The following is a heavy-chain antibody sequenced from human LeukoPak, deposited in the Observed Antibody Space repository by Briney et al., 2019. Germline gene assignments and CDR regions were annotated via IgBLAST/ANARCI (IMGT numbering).Heavy chain of an antibody. J-gene: IGHJ4*02. CDR1: GFNFGDYA. CDR2: IRSKANGGTT. CDR3: TTVGATTGPDY. Sequence: GGSLRLSCTAPGFNFGDYAMTWVRQAPGKGLEWVGFIRSKANGGTTEYAASVKGRITISRDDSKGIAFLQMNSLKTEDTAVYYCTTVGATTGPDYWGQGTLVTVSS. D-gene: IGHD1-26*01. V-gene: IGHV3-49*04.